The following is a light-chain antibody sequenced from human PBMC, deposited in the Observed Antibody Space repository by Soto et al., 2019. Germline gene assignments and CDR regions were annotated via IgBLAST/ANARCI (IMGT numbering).Light chain of an antibody. Sequence: DIQMTQSPSSLSASVGDRVTITCRASQSISIHITWYQHKPGKAPKLLIYAASSLESGVPSRFSADGSGTHVTHTISSLQPEDFATYYCQQSYSILPFTFGPGTRVDLK. V-gene: IGKV1-39*01. CDR1: QSISIH. CDR3: QQSYSILPFT. J-gene: IGKJ3*01. CDR2: AAS.